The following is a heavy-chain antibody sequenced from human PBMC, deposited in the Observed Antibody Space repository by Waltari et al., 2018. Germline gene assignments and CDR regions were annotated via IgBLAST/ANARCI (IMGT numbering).Heavy chain of an antibody. V-gene: IGHV4-39*07. J-gene: IGHJ4*02. Sequence: QLQLQESGPGLVKPSETLSLTCNVSNGSISTNTYYWAWIRQPPGKGLEWIGSIFYTGNGYDNPALQSRVTMSVETSRNQFSLKLRSATAADTAVYYCAGRPLYTVVWHGFDYWGRGALVTVSS. CDR2: IFYTGNG. CDR1: NGSISTNTYY. D-gene: IGHD2-2*02. CDR3: AGRPLYTVVWHGFDY.